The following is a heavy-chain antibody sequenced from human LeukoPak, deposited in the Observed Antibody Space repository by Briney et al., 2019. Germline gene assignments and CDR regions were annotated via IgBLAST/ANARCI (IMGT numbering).Heavy chain of an antibody. D-gene: IGHD2-2*01. V-gene: IGHV3-33*01. J-gene: IGHJ6*02. Sequence: PGRSLRLSCAASGFTFSSCGMHWVRQAPGKGLEWVAVIWYDGSNKYYADSVKGRFTISRDNSKNTLYLQMNSLRAEDTAVYYCARDRGYCSSTSCSSGMDVWGQGTTVTVSS. CDR3: ARDRGYCSSTSCSSGMDV. CDR2: IWYDGSNK. CDR1: GFTFSSCG.